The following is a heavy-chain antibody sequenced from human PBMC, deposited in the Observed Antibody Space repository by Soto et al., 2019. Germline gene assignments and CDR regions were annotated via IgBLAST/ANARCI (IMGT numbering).Heavy chain of an antibody. J-gene: IGHJ6*02. Sequence: PSETLSLTCTVSGCSVSSGSYYWSWIRQPPGKGLEWIGYIYYSGSTNYNPSLKSRVTISVDTSKNQFSLKLSSVTAADAAVYYCARGLIQLWLRPGMDVWGQGTTVTVSS. CDR3: ARGLIQLWLRPGMDV. CDR2: IYYSGST. V-gene: IGHV4-61*01. CDR1: GCSVSSGSYY. D-gene: IGHD5-18*01.